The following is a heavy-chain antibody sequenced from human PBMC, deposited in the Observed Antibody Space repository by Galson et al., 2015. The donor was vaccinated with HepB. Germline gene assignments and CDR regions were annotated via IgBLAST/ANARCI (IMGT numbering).Heavy chain of an antibody. D-gene: IGHD4-17*01. CDR2: IIPIFGTA. J-gene: IGHJ4*02. CDR1: GGTFSGYA. Sequence: SVKVSCKASGGTFSGYAISWVRQAPGQGLEWMGGIIPIFGTANYAQKFQGRVTITADESTSTAYMELSSLRSEDTAVYYCARDLGPYGDPYYFDYWGQGTLSPSPQ. V-gene: IGHV1-69*13. CDR3: ARDLGPYGDPYYFDY.